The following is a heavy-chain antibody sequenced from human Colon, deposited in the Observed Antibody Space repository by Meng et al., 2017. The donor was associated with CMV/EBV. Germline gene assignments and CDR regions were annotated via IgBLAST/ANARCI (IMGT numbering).Heavy chain of an antibody. V-gene: IGHV3-7*01. CDR2: IKQDGSEK. D-gene: IGHD6-6*01. CDR1: GFAFSSHW. Sequence: GESLKISCAASGFAFSSHWMNWVRQAPGRGLEWLANIKQDGSEKNYVDSVKGRFIISRDNAQNSLYLQINSLRVEDTAIYYCMTPTGSSDYWGQGTLVTVSS. CDR3: MTPTGSSDY. J-gene: IGHJ4*02.